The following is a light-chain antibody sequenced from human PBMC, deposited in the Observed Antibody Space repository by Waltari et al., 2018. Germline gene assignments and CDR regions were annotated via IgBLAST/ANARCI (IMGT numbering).Light chain of an antibody. CDR1: QSVSSSY. Sequence: TQSPSTLSASVGDRVTITCRASQSVSSSYLAWYHHKPGQAPRLLIYGASNRATGIPDRFSGSGSGTDFTLTINRLEPEDFAVYYCQYADTSLITFGQGTRLEIK. CDR2: GAS. J-gene: IGKJ5*01. CDR3: QYADTSLIT. V-gene: IGKV3D-20*02.